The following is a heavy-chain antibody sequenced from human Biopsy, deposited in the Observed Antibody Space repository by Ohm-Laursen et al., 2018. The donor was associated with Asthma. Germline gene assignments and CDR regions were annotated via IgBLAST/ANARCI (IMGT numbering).Heavy chain of an antibody. V-gene: IGHV4-31*01. D-gene: IGHD5-18*01. CDR1: GASITTSPSY. J-gene: IGHJ4*02. Sequence: TPSLTCTVSGASITTSPSYWSWLRLLPGKGLEWIGCIYYSGETFFNPSLKNPLFMSLDSSKNQFSLKMTSVTVADTAVYFCARNLPVYTYGPFEDWGQGTLVTVSS. CDR3: ARNLPVYTYGPFED. CDR2: IYYSGET.